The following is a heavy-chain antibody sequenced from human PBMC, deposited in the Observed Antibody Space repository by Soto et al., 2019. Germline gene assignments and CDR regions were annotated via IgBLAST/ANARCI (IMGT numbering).Heavy chain of an antibody. CDR3: ARSGVTGIVIPSHWFDP. CDR2: ISSSGST. V-gene: IGHV4-31*03. Sequence: SEMLSLTCTVSDDSIGGFGNWSWIRQFPGRGLEWIGCISSSGSTYYNPALNNRISLSLDTSQNQFSLKLLSVTAADTAIYYCARSGVTGIVIPSHWFDPWGQGTLVTVSS. CDR1: DDSIGGFGN. J-gene: IGHJ5*02. D-gene: IGHD2-21*02.